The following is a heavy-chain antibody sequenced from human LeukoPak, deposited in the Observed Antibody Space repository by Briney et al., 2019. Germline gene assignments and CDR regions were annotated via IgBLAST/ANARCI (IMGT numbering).Heavy chain of an antibody. CDR2: INPNSGGT. Sequence: ASVKVSCKASGYTFTGYYMHWVRQAPGQGLEWMGWINPNSGGTNYAQKFQGRVTMTRDTSISTAYMELSRLRSDDTAVYYCAREVATTNLPQYYYYMDVWGKGTTVTVSS. D-gene: IGHD5-12*01. CDR3: AREVATTNLPQYYYYMDV. J-gene: IGHJ6*03. V-gene: IGHV1-2*02. CDR1: GYTFTGYY.